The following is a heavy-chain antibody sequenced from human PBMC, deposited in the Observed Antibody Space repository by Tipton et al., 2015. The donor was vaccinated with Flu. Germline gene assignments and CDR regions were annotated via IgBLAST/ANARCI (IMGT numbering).Heavy chain of an antibody. V-gene: IGHV1-2*02. CDR1: GYTVTDYY. CDR2: INPNSGGR. CDR3: ARRSWDY. Sequence: QVQLVQSGAGVKKPGASVRVSCRASGYTVTDYYIHWVRQAPGQGLEWMGWINPNSGGREDAQKFQGRVSMTWDTSISTVYMELSRLKSDDTAVYYCARRSWDYWGQGTLVIVSS. J-gene: IGHJ4*02.